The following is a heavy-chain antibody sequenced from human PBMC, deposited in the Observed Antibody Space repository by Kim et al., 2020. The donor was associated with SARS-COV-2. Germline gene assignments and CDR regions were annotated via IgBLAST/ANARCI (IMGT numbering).Heavy chain of an antibody. Sequence: SETLSLTCTVSGGSISSYYWSWIRQPPGKGLEWIGYLYYSGSTNYNPSLKSRVTISVDTSKNQFSLKLSSVTAADTAVYYCARVVPGYYYDSSGYYDNWFEPWGKGTLVTVSS. D-gene: IGHD3-22*01. V-gene: IGHV4-59*01. CDR1: GGSISSYY. CDR3: ARVVPGYYYDSSGYYDNWFEP. CDR2: LYYSGST. J-gene: IGHJ5*02.